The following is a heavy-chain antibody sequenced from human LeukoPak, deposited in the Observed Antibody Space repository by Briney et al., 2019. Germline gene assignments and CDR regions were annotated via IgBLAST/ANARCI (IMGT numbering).Heavy chain of an antibody. CDR1: GFTFSHYW. CDR3: ARVVDGASFDC. CDR2: IKQDETEK. J-gene: IGHJ4*02. V-gene: IGHV3-7*01. Sequence: GGSLRLSCAVSGFTFSHYWRGWVRQAPGKGLEWVANIKQDETEKYYVDSVKGRFTVSRDNAKNSLFLQMNSLRDDDTAVYYCARVVDGASFDCWGQGTLVTVSS. D-gene: IGHD1-26*01.